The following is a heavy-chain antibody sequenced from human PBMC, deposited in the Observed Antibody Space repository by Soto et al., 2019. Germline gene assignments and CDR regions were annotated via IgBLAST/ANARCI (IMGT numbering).Heavy chain of an antibody. J-gene: IGHJ3*02. CDR1: GFTVSNAW. D-gene: IGHD6-13*01. V-gene: IGHV3-15*07. CDR2: IKSKTDGGTT. Sequence: WGSLRLSCAASGFTVSNAWMNWVRQATGKGLEWVGRIKSKTDGGTTDYAAPVKGRFTISRDDSKNTLYLQMNSLKTEDTAVYYCTIYDRLIGIAATRIYDGFDIWGQGTMGTVSS. CDR3: TIYDRLIGIAATRIYDGFDI.